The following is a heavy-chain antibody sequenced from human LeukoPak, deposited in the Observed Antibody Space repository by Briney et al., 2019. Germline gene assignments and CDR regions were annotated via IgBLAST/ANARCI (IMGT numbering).Heavy chain of an antibody. CDR1: GGSISSSY. J-gene: IGHJ5*02. CDR2: VHYSGST. Sequence: SETLSLTCALTGGSISSSYWSWIRQPPGKGLEWIGCVHYSGSTDYNSSLKSRVTISVDTSKNRFSLKLTSVTAADTAVYYCARDLPGVRGGSSWFDPWGQGTLVTVSS. D-gene: IGHD3-10*01. V-gene: IGHV4-59*01. CDR3: ARDLPGVRGGSSWFDP.